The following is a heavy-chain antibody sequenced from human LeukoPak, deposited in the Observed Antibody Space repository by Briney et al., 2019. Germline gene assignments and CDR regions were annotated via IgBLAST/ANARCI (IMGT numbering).Heavy chain of an antibody. CDR1: GFTFTSYA. Sequence: PGGSLRLSCAASGFTFTSYAMSWVRQAPGKGLKWVSAISGGGLSTYYADSVKGRFTISRDNSKTTLFLQMNSLRAEDTAVYYCAKIDSSSLGPQGSWGQGTLVTVSS. D-gene: IGHD7-27*01. V-gene: IGHV3-23*01. CDR2: ISGGGLST. CDR3: AKIDSSSLGPQGS. J-gene: IGHJ5*02.